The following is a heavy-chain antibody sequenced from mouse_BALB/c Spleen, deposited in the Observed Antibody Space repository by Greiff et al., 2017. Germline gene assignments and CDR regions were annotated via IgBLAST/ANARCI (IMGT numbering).Heavy chain of an antibody. Sequence: EVQGVESGGGLVQPGGSRKLSCAASGFTFSSFGMHWVRQAPEKGLEWVAYISSGSSTIYYADTVKGRFTISRDNPKNTLFLQMTSLRSEDTAMYYCARYYDGYYDAMDYWGQGTSVTVSS. V-gene: IGHV5-17*02. CDR3: ARYYDGYYDAMDY. D-gene: IGHD2-3*01. CDR1: GFTFSSFG. J-gene: IGHJ4*01. CDR2: ISSGSSTI.